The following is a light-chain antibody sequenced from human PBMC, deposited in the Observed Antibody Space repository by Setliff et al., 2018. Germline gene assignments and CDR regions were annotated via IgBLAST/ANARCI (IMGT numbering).Light chain of an antibody. CDR3: CSYAGSYTYG. J-gene: IGLJ1*01. Sequence: ALTQPPSVSGSPGQSVTISCTGTSSDVGSYNRVSWYRQPPGTAPKLMIYEVSSRPSGVPDRFSGSKSGNTASLTISGLQAEDEADYYCCSYAGSYTYGFGTGTKVTVL. CDR1: SSDVGSYNR. CDR2: EVS. V-gene: IGLV2-18*02.